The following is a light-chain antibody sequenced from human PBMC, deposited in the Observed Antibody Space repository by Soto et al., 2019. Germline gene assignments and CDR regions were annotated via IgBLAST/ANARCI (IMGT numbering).Light chain of an antibody. Sequence: DIVMTQSPLSLPVTPGEPASISCRSSQSLLHSNGYNYLGWYLQKPGQSPQLLIYLGSNRASGVPDRFSGSGSGTDFTLKISRVEAEDVGVYYCMQALQTPLTFGQGTKLEIK. CDR3: MQALQTPLT. CDR1: QSLLHSNGYNY. V-gene: IGKV2-28*01. CDR2: LGS. J-gene: IGKJ2*01.